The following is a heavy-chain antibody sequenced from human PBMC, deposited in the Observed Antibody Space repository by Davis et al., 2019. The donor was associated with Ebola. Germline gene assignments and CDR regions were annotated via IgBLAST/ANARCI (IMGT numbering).Heavy chain of an antibody. V-gene: IGHV4-59*01. CDR2: IYYSGST. D-gene: IGHD3-3*01. CDR3: ARGITIFGVVISHFDY. Sequence: SETLSLTCTVSGGSISSYYWSWIRQPAGKGLEWIGYIYYSGSTNYNPSLKSRVTISVDTSKNQFSLKLSSVTAADTAVYYCARGITIFGVVISHFDYWGQGTLVTVSS. J-gene: IGHJ4*02. CDR1: GGSISSYY.